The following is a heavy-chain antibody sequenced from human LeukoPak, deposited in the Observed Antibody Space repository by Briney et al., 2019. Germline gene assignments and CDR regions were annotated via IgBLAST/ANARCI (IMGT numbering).Heavy chain of an antibody. CDR3: ARGRTGSNAFDV. V-gene: IGHV3-74*01. Sequence: GGSLRLSCAASGCTFSSHWMHWVRQAPGKGLVWVSRISDDGSNTRYADSVKGRFTISRDNAKKTLYLQMKSLRSEDMAVYYCARGRTGSNAFDVWGQGTMFTVSS. CDR1: GCTFSSHW. J-gene: IGHJ3*01. D-gene: IGHD2-15*01. CDR2: ISDDGSNT.